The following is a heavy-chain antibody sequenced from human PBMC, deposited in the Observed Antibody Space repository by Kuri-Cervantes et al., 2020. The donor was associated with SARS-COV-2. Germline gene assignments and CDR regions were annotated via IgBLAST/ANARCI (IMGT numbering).Heavy chain of an antibody. J-gene: IGHJ4*02. Sequence: SETLSLTCAVYGGSFSGYYWSWIRQPPGKGLGWIGEINHSGSTNYNPSLKSRVTISVDTSKNQFSLKLSSVTAADTAVYYCARSAVRMVRGVIHYWGQGTLVTVSS. V-gene: IGHV4-34*01. CDR2: INHSGST. CDR1: GGSFSGYY. CDR3: ARSAVRMVRGVIHY. D-gene: IGHD3-10*01.